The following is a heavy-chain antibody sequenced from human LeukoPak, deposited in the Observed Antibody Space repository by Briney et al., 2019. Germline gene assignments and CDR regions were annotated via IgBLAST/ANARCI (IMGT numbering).Heavy chain of an antibody. Sequence: PSETLSLTCTVSGGTISSYYWSWIRQPPGKGLEWIGYIYHSGNTNYNPSLKSRVTIAVDTSKNQFSLRLSSVTAADTAVYYCARARDDYYDSSEDYWGQGTLVTVSS. CDR2: IYHSGNT. CDR3: ARARDDYYDSSEDY. V-gene: IGHV4-59*01. D-gene: IGHD3-22*01. CDR1: GGTISSYY. J-gene: IGHJ4*02.